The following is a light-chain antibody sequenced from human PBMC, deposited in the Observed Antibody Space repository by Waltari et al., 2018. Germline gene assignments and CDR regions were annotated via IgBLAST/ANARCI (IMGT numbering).Light chain of an antibody. V-gene: IGLV2-11*01. J-gene: IGLJ3*02. CDR2: DVY. CDR3: CTYAGSYTQVV. Sequence: QSALTQPRSVSGSPGQSVTISCTGTSTDIGGYNSVSWYQHHPGKAPTLMIFDVYKRPSGGPDPFSGSKSGTTASLTISGLQPEDEADYYCCTYAGSYTQVVFGGGTKLTVL. CDR1: STDIGGYNS.